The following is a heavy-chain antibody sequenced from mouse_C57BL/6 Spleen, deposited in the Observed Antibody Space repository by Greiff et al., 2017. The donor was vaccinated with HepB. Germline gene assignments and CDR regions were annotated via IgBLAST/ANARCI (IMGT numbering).Heavy chain of an antibody. CDR3: ARQAGTRGNWYFDV. D-gene: IGHD4-1*01. J-gene: IGHJ1*03. V-gene: IGHV5-9*01. Sequence: EVKVVESGGGLVKPGGSLKLSCAASGFTFSSYTMSWVRQTPEKRLEWVATISGGGGNTYYPDSVKGRFTISRDNAKNTLYLQMSSLRSEDTALYYCARQAGTRGNWYFDVWGTGTTVTVSS. CDR1: GFTFSSYT. CDR2: ISGGGGNT.